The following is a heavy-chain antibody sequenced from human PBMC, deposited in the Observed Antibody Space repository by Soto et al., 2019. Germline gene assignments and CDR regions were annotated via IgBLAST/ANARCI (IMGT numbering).Heavy chain of an antibody. J-gene: IGHJ6*02. CDR3: AKDIGSTRCFGCSAIAARYYYYYGMDV. V-gene: IGHV3-9*01. Sequence: PGGSLRLSCAASGFTFDDYAMHWVRQAPGKGLEWVSGISWNSGSIGYADSVKGRFTISRDNAKNSLYLQMNSVRAEDTALYYCAKDIGSTRCFGCSAIAARYYYYYGMDVWGQGTTVTVSS. CDR2: ISWNSGSI. D-gene: IGHD6-6*01. CDR1: GFTFDDYA.